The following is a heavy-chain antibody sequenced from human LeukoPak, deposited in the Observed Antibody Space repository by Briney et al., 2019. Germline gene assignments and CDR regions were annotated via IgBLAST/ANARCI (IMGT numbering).Heavy chain of an antibody. Sequence: GGSLRLSCAASGFTFSSYSMNWVRQAPGKGLEWVSYISSSSTIYYADSVKGRFTISRDNAKNSLYLQMNSLRAEDTAVYYCARGPGIEHYYYYYYMDVWGKGTTVTVSS. CDR2: ISSSSTI. CDR3: ARGPGIEHYYYYYYMDV. D-gene: IGHD1-26*01. CDR1: GFTFSSYS. V-gene: IGHV3-48*01. J-gene: IGHJ6*03.